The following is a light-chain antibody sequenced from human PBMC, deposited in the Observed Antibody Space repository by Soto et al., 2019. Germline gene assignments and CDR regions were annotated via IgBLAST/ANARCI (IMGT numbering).Light chain of an antibody. J-gene: IGKJ4*01. CDR2: GAS. Sequence: EIVMTQSPATLSVSPGERATLSCRASQSVSSNLAWYQQKPDQAPRLLIYGASTRATGIPARFSGSGSGTEFTLTISSLQSEEFAVYYCQQDNNWPPLTFGGGTKVEIK. CDR3: QQDNNWPPLT. V-gene: IGKV3-15*01. CDR1: QSVSSN.